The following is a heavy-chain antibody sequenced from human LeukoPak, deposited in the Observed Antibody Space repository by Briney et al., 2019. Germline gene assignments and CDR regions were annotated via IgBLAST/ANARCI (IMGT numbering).Heavy chain of an antibody. Sequence: GGSLRLSCAASGFTFTSYSMSWVRQAPWKGLEWVSGTSDRGDYTYYADSVKGRFTISRDNSKNTLYLQMNSLRAEDTALYFCAKKAQYNGNYPLDYWGQGTLVTVSS. CDR1: GFTFTSYS. CDR2: TSDRGDYT. D-gene: IGHD1-26*01. J-gene: IGHJ4*02. CDR3: AKKAQYNGNYPLDY. V-gene: IGHV3-23*01.